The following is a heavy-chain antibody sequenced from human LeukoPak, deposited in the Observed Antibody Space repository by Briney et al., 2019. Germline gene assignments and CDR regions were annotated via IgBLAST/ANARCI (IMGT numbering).Heavy chain of an antibody. CDR1: GYTFTGYY. CDR3: ATSAWGSLPFDY. V-gene: IGHV1-2*02. D-gene: IGHD7-27*01. J-gene: IGHJ4*02. CDR2: INPNSGGT. Sequence: ASVKFSCKASGYTFTGYYRQWVRQAPGQGLEWMGWINPNSGGTNYAEKVQGRVTMPRDTSISTAYMKLSRMRSDDTAVYCCATSAWGSLPFDYWGQGTLVTVSS.